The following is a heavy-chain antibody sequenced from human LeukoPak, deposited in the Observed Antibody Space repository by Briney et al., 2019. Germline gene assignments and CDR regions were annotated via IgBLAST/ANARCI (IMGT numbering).Heavy chain of an antibody. CDR3: ARDPVEQPYWFFDL. CDR2: INPNSGGT. D-gene: IGHD1/OR15-1a*01. V-gene: IGHV1-2*02. Sequence: ASVKVSCKASGYTFTGYYMHWVRQAPGQGLEWMGWINPNSGGTNYAQKFQGRVTMTRDTSTSTAYMELRSLRSDDTAVYYCARDPVEQPYWFFDLWGRGTLVTVSS. CDR1: GYTFTGYY. J-gene: IGHJ2*01.